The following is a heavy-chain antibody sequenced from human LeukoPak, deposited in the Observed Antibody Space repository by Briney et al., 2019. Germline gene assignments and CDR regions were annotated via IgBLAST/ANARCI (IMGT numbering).Heavy chain of an antibody. CDR1: RCTFSRYA. D-gene: IGHD2-2*01. J-gene: IGHJ5*02. Sequence: PGGALRLSCAASRCTFSRYAMSWVGQAPGKGGEGVSAISGSGGSTYYADSVKPRFSISRHNSTTSLYLQMNSLTAEDTAVYYCAKDIYCSSTSCPHIWFDLWGQGTLVTVSS. CDR3: AKDIYCSSTSCPHIWFDL. V-gene: IGHV3-23*01. CDR2: ISGSGGST.